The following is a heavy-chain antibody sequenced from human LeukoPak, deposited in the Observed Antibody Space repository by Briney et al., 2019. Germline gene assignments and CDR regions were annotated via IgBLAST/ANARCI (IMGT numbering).Heavy chain of an antibody. CDR1: GFTFSSYA. D-gene: IGHD1-26*01. CDR2: ISGSGGST. J-gene: IGHJ4*02. Sequence: GGSLRLSCAASGFTFSSYAMSWVRQAPGKGLEWVSVISGSGGSTYYADSVKGRFTISRDNSKNTLYLQMNSLRAEDTAVYYCARGGNKGPLGYWGQGTLVTVSS. CDR3: ARGGNKGPLGY. V-gene: IGHV3-23*01.